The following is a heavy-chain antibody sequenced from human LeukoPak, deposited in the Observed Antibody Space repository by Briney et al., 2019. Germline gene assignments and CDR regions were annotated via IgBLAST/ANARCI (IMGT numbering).Heavy chain of an antibody. CDR2: MYYSGST. V-gene: IGHV4-59*08. D-gene: IGHD6-19*01. Sequence: SETLSLTCTVSGGSITTYYWSWIRQPPGKGLEWIGYMYYSGSTNYNPSLKSRVTMSIDTSKNQFSLKLSSVTAADTAVYYCARHAGVAVAGSDYWGQGTLVTVSS. CDR3: ARHAGVAVAGSDY. J-gene: IGHJ4*02. CDR1: GGSITTYY.